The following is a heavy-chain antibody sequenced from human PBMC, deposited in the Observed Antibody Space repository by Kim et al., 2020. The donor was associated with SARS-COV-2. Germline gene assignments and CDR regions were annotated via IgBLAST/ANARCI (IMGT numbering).Heavy chain of an antibody. J-gene: IGHJ6*02. D-gene: IGHD6-13*01. CDR2: IIPIFGTA. CDR1: GGTFSSYA. CDR3: SRGFWIAGAGTERYYSGMDV. V-gene: IGHV1-69*13. Sequence: SVKVSCKASGGTFSSYAISWVRQAPGQGLEWMGGIIPIFGTANYAQKFQGRVTITADESTTTAYMELSSLTSEDTAVYYCSRGFWIAGAGTERYYSGMDVWGQGTTVIVSS.